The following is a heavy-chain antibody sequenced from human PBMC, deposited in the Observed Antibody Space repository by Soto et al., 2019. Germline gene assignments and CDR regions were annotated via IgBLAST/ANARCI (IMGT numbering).Heavy chain of an antibody. CDR2: INPKSGGT. J-gene: IGHJ4*02. D-gene: IGHD1-26*01. CDR3: ARDLAKGGGSAGFDY. CDR1: GYTFTVYY. Sequence: ASVTVSCKASGYTFTVYYMRWVRQAPGQGLEWMGWINPKSGGTMYPQKFQGRVTMTWDTSISTAYMALTRLRSDDTAVYYCARDLAKGGGSAGFDYWGQGTLVTVSS. V-gene: IGHV1-2*02.